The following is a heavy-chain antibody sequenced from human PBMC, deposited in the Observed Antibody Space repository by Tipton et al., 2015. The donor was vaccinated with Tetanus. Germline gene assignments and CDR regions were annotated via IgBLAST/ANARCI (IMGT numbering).Heavy chain of an antibody. D-gene: IGHD2-15*01. V-gene: IGHV4-59*11. CDR3: ARVRRGCSGGGCYSSFDP. J-gene: IGHJ5*02. CDR2: FHFTGST. Sequence: TLSLTCTVSGGSISSHHWSWIRQAPGKGLEWIGYFHFTGSTNFNPSLESRVTISGDTAKNQFSLRLSSVTAADTAVYYCARVRRGCSGGGCYSSFDPWGQGSLVIVSS. CDR1: GGSISSHH.